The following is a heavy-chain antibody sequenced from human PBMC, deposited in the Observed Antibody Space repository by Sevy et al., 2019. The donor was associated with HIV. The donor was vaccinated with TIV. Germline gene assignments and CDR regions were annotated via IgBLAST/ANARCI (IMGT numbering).Heavy chain of an antibody. CDR3: ANTSAKGDDAFNI. D-gene: IGHD3-16*01. CDR1: GFSVNSNY. J-gene: IGHJ3*02. V-gene: IGHV3-66*01. Sequence: GGSLRLSCAASGFSVNSNYMTWVRQAPGMGLDWVSIIYSDGSTKYADALKGRFTISRDNPKKTWYLQMNSLGAEDTAVYYCANTSAKGDDAFNIWGQRTMVTVSS. CDR2: IYSDGST.